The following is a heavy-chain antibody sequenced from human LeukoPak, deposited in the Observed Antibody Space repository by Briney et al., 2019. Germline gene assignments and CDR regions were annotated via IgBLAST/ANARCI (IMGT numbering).Heavy chain of an antibody. CDR1: GGTFSSYA. J-gene: IGHJ5*02. CDR2: IIPIFGTA. V-gene: IGHV1-69*05. D-gene: IGHD2-2*01. CDR3: ARKPDCSSTSCYGNNWFDP. Sequence: SVKVSCKASGGTFSSYAISWVRQAPGQGLEWMGGIIPIFGTANYAQKFQGRVTITTAESTSTAYMELSSLRSEDTAVYYCARKPDCSSTSCYGNNWFDPWGQGTLVTVSS.